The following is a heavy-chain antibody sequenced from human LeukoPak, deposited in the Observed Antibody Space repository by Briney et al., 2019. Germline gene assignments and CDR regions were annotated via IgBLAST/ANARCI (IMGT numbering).Heavy chain of an antibody. J-gene: IGHJ6*03. V-gene: IGHV4-59*01. CDR3: ARVGYRSYYYYMDV. CDR1: GGSISSYY. CDR2: IYYSGST. Sequence: PSETLSLTCNVSGGSISSYYWSWIRQPPGKGLEWIGYIYYSGSTNYNPSLKSRVTISVDTSKNQFSLKLSSVTAADTAVYYCARVGYRSYYYYMDVWGKGTTVTVSS. D-gene: IGHD5-18*01.